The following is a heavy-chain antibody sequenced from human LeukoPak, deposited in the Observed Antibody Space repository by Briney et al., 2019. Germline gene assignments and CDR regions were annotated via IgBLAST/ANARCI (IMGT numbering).Heavy chain of an antibody. J-gene: IGHJ4*02. D-gene: IGHD2-2*01. Sequence: GGSLRLSCAASGFTVSSNYMSWVRQAPGKGLEWVSVIYSGGSTYYADSVKGRFTISRDNSKNTLYLQMNSLRAEDTAVYYCAKERVFPEQPVPAANWGQGTLVTVSS. CDR1: GFTVSSNY. CDR2: IYSGGST. V-gene: IGHV3-53*01. CDR3: AKERVFPEQPVPAAN.